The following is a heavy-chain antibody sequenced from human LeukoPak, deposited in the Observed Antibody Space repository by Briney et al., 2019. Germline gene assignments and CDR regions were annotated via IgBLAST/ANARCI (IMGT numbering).Heavy chain of an antibody. D-gene: IGHD1-26*01. CDR3: ARGVIVGATTLDY. CDR1: GFTFSRFG. V-gene: IGHV3-48*02. J-gene: IGHJ4*02. Sequence: GGSLRLSCAASGFTFSRFGMSWVRQAPEKGLEWVSHISVSTTSRYYADSVMGRFTISRDNAKNSLYLQMNSLRDEDTAVYYCARGVIVGATTLDYWGQGTLVTVSS. CDR2: ISVSTTSR.